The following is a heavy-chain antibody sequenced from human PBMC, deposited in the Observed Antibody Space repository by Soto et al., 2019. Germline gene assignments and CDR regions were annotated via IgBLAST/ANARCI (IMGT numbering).Heavy chain of an antibody. CDR1: GYTFTGYY. J-gene: IGHJ6*02. D-gene: IGHD6-6*01. V-gene: IGHV1-2*04. CDR2: INPNSGGT. CDR3: ARDGYSSSAYYYYYYGMDV. Sequence: ASVKVSCKASGYTFTGYYMHWVRQAPGQGLEWMGWINPNSGGTNYAQKFQGWVTMTRDTSISTAYMELSRLRSDDTAVYYCARDGYSSSAYYYYYYGMDVWGQGTTVTASS.